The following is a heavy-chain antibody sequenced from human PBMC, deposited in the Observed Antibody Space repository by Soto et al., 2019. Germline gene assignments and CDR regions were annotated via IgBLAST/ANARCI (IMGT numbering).Heavy chain of an antibody. CDR3: AREMIVMSYYYYGMDV. D-gene: IGHD3-16*02. J-gene: IGHJ6*02. Sequence: SETLSLTCTVSGGSINSGGYSWTWIRQPPGKGLEWIGFIYHTGTTYYNPSLKSRVTISVDRSKNQISLKLSSVTSADTALYYCAREMIVMSYYYYGMDVCGQGTTVTVSS. CDR1: GGSINSGGYS. V-gene: IGHV4-30-2*01. CDR2: IYHTGTT.